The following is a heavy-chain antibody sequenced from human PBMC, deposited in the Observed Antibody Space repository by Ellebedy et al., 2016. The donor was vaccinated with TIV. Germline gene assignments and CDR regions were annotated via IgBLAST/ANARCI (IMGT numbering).Heavy chain of an antibody. J-gene: IGHJ6*02. Sequence: MPSETLSLTCTVSGGSISGYYWSWIRQPPGKGLEWIGYIYYSGSTKYNPSLKSRVTISVDTSKNQFSLKLSSVTAADTAVYYCARDSRPIDYSNYYYYHGVDVWGQGTTVTVSS. CDR3: ARDSRPIDYSNYYYYHGVDV. CDR2: IYYSGST. V-gene: IGHV4-59*12. CDR1: GGSISGYY. D-gene: IGHD4-11*01.